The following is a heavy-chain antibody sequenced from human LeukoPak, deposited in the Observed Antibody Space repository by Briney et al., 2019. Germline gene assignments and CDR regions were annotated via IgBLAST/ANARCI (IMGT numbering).Heavy chain of an antibody. J-gene: IGHJ6*02. V-gene: IGHV3-7*01. D-gene: IGHD3-9*01. Sequence: HPGGSLRLSCAASGFTFSSYWMSWVRQAPGKGLEWVANIKQDGSEKYYVDSVKGRFTISRDNAKNSLYLQMNSLRAEDTAVYYCARPEIVILRYFGWLPYYYGMDVWGQGTTVTVSS. CDR3: ARPEIVILRYFGWLPYYYGMDV. CDR2: IKQDGSEK. CDR1: GFTFSSYW.